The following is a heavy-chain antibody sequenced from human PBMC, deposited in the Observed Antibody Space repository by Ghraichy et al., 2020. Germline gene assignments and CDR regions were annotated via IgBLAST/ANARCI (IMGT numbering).Heavy chain of an antibody. V-gene: IGHV4-59*01. J-gene: IGHJ4*02. CDR2: IHDSGDT. CDR1: GGSISGYY. Sequence: SETLSLTCSVSGGSISGYYWHWVRQPPGKGLEWIGYIHDSGDTRFNPSLKSRVTISVDTSKNQLSLNLRSVSAADTAVYYCVTVGRDHDFWGQGTLVTVSS. CDR3: VTVGRDHDF.